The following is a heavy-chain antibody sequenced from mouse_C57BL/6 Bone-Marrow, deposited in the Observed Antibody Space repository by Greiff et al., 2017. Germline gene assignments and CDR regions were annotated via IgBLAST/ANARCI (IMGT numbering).Heavy chain of an antibody. CDR1: GYTFSSYW. CDR3: AHTVVETYYAMDY. D-gene: IGHD1-1*01. CDR2: ILPGSGST. V-gene: IGHV1-9*01. J-gene: IGHJ4*01. Sequence: VQLQQSGAELMKPGASVKISCKATGYTFSSYWIEWVKQRPGHGLEWIGEILPGSGSTNYNEKFKGKATVTAETSSNTAYMQLSSLTSEDSAVYYCAHTVVETYYAMDYWGQGTSVTVSS.